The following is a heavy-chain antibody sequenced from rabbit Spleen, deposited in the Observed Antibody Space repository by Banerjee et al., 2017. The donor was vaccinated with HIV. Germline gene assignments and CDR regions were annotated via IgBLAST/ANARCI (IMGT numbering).Heavy chain of an antibody. Sequence: QLKESGGGLVTPGGTLKLSCKASGFDFSGYGMSWVRQAPGKGLEWIGYIDPIFGITYYANWVNGRFSISRENAQNTLYLQLNSLTVADTATYFCVRGGDYGGAGLNFWGPGTLGTV. V-gene: IGHV1S7*01. CDR1: GFDFSGYG. CDR2: IDPIFGIT. D-gene: IGHD2-1*01. CDR3: VRGGDYGGAGLNF. J-gene: IGHJ6*01.